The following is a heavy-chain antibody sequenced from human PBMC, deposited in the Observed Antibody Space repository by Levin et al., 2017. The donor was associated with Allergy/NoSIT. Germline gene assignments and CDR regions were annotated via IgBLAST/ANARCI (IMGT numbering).Heavy chain of an antibody. J-gene: IGHJ3*02. CDR3: ARAPTFPSRPFDI. V-gene: IGHV4-30-4*01. D-gene: IGHD3-16*01. Sequence: SETLSLTCTVSGGSISSGDYYWSWIRQPPGKGLEWIGYIYYSGSTYYNPSLKSRVTISVDTSKNQFSLKLSSVTAADTAVYYCARAPTFPSRPFDIWGQGTMVTVSS. CDR1: GGSISSGDYY. CDR2: IYYSGST.